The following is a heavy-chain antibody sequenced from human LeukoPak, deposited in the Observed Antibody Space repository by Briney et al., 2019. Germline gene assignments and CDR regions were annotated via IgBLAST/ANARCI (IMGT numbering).Heavy chain of an antibody. V-gene: IGHV3-66*01. CDR1: GFTFSSYS. D-gene: IGHD1-26*01. CDR3: AREAAELADAFDY. CDR2: IYSGGST. J-gene: IGHJ4*02. Sequence: GGSLRLSCAASGFTFSSYSMSWVRQAPGKGLEWVSVIYSGGSTYYADSVKGRFTISRDNSKNTLYLQMNSLRAEDTAVYYCAREAAELADAFDYWGQGTLVTVSS.